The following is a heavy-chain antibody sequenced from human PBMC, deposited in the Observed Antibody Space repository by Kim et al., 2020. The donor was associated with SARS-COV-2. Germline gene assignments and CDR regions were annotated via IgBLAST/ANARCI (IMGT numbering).Heavy chain of an antibody. J-gene: IGHJ5*02. Sequence: SETLSLTCTVSGGSISSYYWSWIRQPPGKGLEWIGYIYYSGSTNYNPSLKSRVTISVDTSKNQFSLKLSSVTAADTAVYYCARDLQYCSGGSCPNNWFDPWGQGTLVTVSS. CDR3: ARDLQYCSGGSCPNNWFDP. CDR2: IYYSGST. V-gene: IGHV4-59*13. D-gene: IGHD2-15*01. CDR1: GGSISSYY.